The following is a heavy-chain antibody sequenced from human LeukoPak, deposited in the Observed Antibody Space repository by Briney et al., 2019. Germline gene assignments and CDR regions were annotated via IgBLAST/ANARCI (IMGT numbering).Heavy chain of an antibody. CDR2: IYHSGST. CDR3: ARVLGEGYFDY. Sequence: SETLSLTCAVSGYSISSGYYWGWIRQPPGKGLEWIGSIYHSGSTYYNPSLKSRVTISVDTSKNQFSLKLSSVTAADTAVYYCARVLGEGYFDYWGQGTLVTVSS. CDR1: GYSISSGYY. D-gene: IGHD3-16*01. V-gene: IGHV4-38-2*01. J-gene: IGHJ4*02.